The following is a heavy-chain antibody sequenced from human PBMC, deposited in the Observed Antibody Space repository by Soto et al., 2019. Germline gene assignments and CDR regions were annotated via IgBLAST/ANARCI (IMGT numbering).Heavy chain of an antibody. V-gene: IGHV3-30*18. Sequence: GSLRISCAASGFTFPNYPMHWVRQSPGKGLEWVAVISYDGSNKYYADSVKGRFTISRDNSKNTLYLQMNSLRAEDTAVYYCAKDPTSISNYVPNWFDPWGQGTLVTVYS. D-gene: IGHD4-4*01. CDR2: ISYDGSNK. CDR1: GFTFPNYP. CDR3: AKDPTSISNYVPNWFDP. J-gene: IGHJ5*02.